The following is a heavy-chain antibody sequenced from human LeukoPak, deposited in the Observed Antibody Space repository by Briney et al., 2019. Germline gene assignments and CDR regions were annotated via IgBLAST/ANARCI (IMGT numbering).Heavy chain of an antibody. CDR2: ISSSGSTI. D-gene: IGHD1-26*01. J-gene: IGHJ3*02. V-gene: IGHV3-48*03. Sequence: GGSLRLSCAASGSTFSSYEMNWVRQAPGKGLEWVSYISSSGSTIYYADSVKGRFTISRDNAKNSLYLQMNSLRAEDTAVYYCASTTPRTQFAFDIWGQGTMVTVSS. CDR3: ASTTPRTQFAFDI. CDR1: GSTFSSYE.